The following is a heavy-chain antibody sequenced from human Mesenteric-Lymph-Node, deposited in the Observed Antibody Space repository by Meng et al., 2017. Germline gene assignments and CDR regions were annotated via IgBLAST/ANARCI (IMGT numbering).Heavy chain of an antibody. V-gene: IGHV3-74*01. Sequence: GESLKISCAASGFTFSSYWMHWVRQVPGKGLVWVSRINTDGTNIDYADSVRGRLTISRDNAKDTLYLQVNSLRADDTAVYYCARDVRVAAAGVEHLFDYWGQGTVVTVSS. CDR2: INTDGTNI. CDR3: ARDVRVAAAGVEHLFDY. J-gene: IGHJ4*02. D-gene: IGHD6-13*01. CDR1: GFTFSSYW.